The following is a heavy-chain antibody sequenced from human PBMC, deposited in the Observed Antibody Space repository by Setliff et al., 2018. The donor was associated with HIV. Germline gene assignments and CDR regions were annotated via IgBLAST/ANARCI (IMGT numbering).Heavy chain of an antibody. V-gene: IGHV1-3*03. CDR1: GYTFSTYG. CDR2: INTANGNT. D-gene: IGHD3-3*01. Sequence: GASVKVSCKASGYTFSTYGIHWMRQAPGQRPEYMGWINTANGNTKYSQDLLGRVSITMDTSASTSYMELSSLRSQDMAVYYCARGPLFGNQYYPYPYMDVWGKGTTVTVSS. CDR3: ARGPLFGNQYYPYPYMDV. J-gene: IGHJ6*03.